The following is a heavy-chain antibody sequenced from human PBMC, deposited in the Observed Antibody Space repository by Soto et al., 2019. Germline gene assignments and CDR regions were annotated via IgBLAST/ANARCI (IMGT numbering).Heavy chain of an antibody. CDR1: GGSISSHY. Sequence: QVQLQESGPGLVKPSETLSLTWTVSGGSISSHYWSWIRQSPGKGMEWIGNIDYSGSTNYNPSLKSRVTISVDTSKKQFSLKLRSVTGADTAVYYCASTRTYGYWYFDYWGQGTLVTVSS. CDR3: ASTRTYGYWYFDY. J-gene: IGHJ4*02. CDR2: IDYSGST. V-gene: IGHV4-59*11. D-gene: IGHD5-18*01.